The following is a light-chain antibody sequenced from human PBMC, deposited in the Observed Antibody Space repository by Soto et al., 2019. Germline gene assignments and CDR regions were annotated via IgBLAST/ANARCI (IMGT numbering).Light chain of an antibody. Sequence: DIQMTQSPSSLSASIGVSVTITCRASQTIIGYLNWYQQKPGKAPRLLINAASNLQSGVPSRFRGSGSETDFTLTITSLQPEDFATYYCQQSYTTPRTFGQGTKVDI. V-gene: IGKV1-39*01. CDR3: QQSYTTPRT. J-gene: IGKJ1*01. CDR1: QTIIGY. CDR2: AAS.